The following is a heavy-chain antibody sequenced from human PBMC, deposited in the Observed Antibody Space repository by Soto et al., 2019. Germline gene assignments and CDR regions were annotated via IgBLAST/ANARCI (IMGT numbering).Heavy chain of an antibody. D-gene: IGHD3-3*01. V-gene: IGHV3-23*01. CDR2: TRGSGGST. CDR3: ARTLTNVLRFLQWLGDPFDY. CDR1: WFTFSRYA. J-gene: IGHJ4*02. Sequence: PGGSLKLPCGASWFTFSRYAMRWVRQAPGKGPELLSATRGSGGSTYYAASVKGRFTISRDNSKNTLYLQMNSLRAEDTAVYYCARTLTNVLRFLQWLGDPFDYWGQGTLVT.